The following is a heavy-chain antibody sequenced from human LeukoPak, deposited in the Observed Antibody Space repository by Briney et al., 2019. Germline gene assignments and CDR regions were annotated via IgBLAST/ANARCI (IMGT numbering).Heavy chain of an antibody. CDR1: GGSISSSSYY. CDR3: ARRSSGWYMVEDY. V-gene: IGHV4-39*01. J-gene: IGHJ4*02. CDR2: IYYSGST. Sequence: PSETLSLTCTVSGGSISSSSYYWGWIRQPPGKGLEWIGSIYYSGSTYYNPSLKSRVTISVDTSKNQFSLKLSSVTAAGTAVYYCARRSSGWYMVEDYWGQGTLVTVSS. D-gene: IGHD6-19*01.